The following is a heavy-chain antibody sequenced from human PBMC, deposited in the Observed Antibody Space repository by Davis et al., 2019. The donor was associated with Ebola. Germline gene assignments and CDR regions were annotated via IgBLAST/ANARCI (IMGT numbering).Heavy chain of an antibody. J-gene: IGHJ5*02. CDR3: AREGEYSGYDLSWFDP. CDR1: GGSISTYY. Sequence: MPSETLSLTCTVSGGSISTYYWSWIRQSPGKGLEWIGYIYYSGSTNYNPSLKSRVTISVDTSKNQFSLKLSSVIAADTAVYYCAREGEYSGYDLSWFDPWGQGTLVTVSS. D-gene: IGHD5-12*01. CDR2: IYYSGST. V-gene: IGHV4-59*01.